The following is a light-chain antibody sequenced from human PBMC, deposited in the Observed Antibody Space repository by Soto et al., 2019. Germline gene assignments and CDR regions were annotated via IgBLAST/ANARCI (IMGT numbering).Light chain of an antibody. V-gene: IGKV1-9*01. Sequence: DIQLTQSPSFLSASVGDRVTITCRASQGINIFLAWFQQKPGKAPNLLISAASTLQSGVPSRFSGSGSETEFTLTITSLQPEDSATYYCQQYDSYPYTFGQGTKLEIK. CDR2: AAS. J-gene: IGKJ2*01. CDR3: QQYDSYPYT. CDR1: QGINIF.